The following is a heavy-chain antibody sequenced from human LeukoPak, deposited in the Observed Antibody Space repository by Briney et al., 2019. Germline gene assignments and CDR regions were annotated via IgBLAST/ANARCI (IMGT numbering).Heavy chain of an antibody. J-gene: IGHJ6*02. CDR2: ISWNSGSI. D-gene: IGHD3-3*01. CDR1: GFTFDDFA. CDR3: AKEGGSIFGVDPYYYYGMDV. V-gene: IGHV3-9*01. Sequence: GRSLRLSCAASGFTFDDFAMYWVRQAPGKGLEWVSGISWNSGSIDYADSVKGRFTISRDNAKNSLYLQMNSLRPEDTALYYFAKEGGSIFGVDPYYYYGMDVWGQGTTVTVSS.